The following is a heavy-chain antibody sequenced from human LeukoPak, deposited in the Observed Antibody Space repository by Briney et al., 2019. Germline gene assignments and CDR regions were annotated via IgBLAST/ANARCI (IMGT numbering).Heavy chain of an antibody. J-gene: IGHJ4*02. CDR2: ISASGNT. V-gene: IGHV4-4*09. D-gene: IGHD1-20*01. CDR1: GDSISSSY. Sequence: PSETLSLTCTVSGDSISSSYWNWIRQTPGMGLEWIGYISASGNTNYNPSLKSRIIISVDMSKNQFSLKLSSVTAADTAVYYCARLIPGTTGLRKNYFDYWGQGTLVTVSS. CDR3: ARLIPGTTGLRKNYFDY.